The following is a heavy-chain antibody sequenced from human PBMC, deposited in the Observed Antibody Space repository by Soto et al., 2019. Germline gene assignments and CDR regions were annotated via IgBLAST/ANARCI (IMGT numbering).Heavy chain of an antibody. Sequence: QVQLVQSGAEVKKPGASVKVSCKASGYTFTSYDINWVRQATGQGLEWMGWMNPNSGNTGYAQKFQGRVTMTRNTSISIAYRELSSPRSEDTAVYYCARGLYYDILTGYYNRDYYYYGMDVWGQGTKVTVSS. CDR2: MNPNSGNT. CDR3: ARGLYYDILTGYYNRDYYYYGMDV. D-gene: IGHD3-9*01. J-gene: IGHJ6*02. CDR1: GYTFTSYD. V-gene: IGHV1-8*01.